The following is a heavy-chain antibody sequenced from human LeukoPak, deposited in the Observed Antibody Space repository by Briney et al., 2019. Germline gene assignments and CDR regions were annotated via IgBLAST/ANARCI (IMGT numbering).Heavy chain of an antibody. CDR2: VSTDGSTT. V-gene: IGHV3-74*01. CDR1: GFTFSSHR. Sequence: QPGGSLRLSCAASGFTFSSHRMHWLRHAPGKGLVWVSCVSTDGSTTNYADSVKGRFTISRDNAKNTLYLQMNSLRVEDTAVYYCARDTNGLAYWGLGTRVTVSS. D-gene: IGHD2-8*01. CDR3: ARDTNGLAY. J-gene: IGHJ4*02.